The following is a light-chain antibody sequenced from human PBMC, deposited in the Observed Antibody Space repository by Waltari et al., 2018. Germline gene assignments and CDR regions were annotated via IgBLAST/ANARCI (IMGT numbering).Light chain of an antibody. CDR1: QGVSSKS. J-gene: IGKJ4*01. CDR3: QQYGSSLVT. CDR2: GAS. Sequence: EIGLTQSPGTLSLSAGERVTLSCRASQGVSSKSLAWYLQKPGQAPRVLIYGASRRAPGIPDRFSGSGSGTDFTLIISKLGPEDCAVYYCQQYGSSLVTFGGGTKVEIK. V-gene: IGKV3-20*01.